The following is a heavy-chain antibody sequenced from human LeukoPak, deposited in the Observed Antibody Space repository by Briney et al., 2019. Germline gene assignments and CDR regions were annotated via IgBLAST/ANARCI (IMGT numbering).Heavy chain of an antibody. CDR3: ATTNVLLWFGELSKTAYFDY. CDR2: IYYSGST. Sequence: SETLSLTCTVSGGSVNSGTYYWSWIRQPPGKGLEWIGYIYYSGSTNYNPSLKSRVTISVDTSKNQFSLKLSSVTAADTAVYYCATTNVLLWFGELSKTAYFDYWGQGTLVTVSS. J-gene: IGHJ4*02. D-gene: IGHD3-10*01. CDR1: GGSVNSGTYY. V-gene: IGHV4-61*01.